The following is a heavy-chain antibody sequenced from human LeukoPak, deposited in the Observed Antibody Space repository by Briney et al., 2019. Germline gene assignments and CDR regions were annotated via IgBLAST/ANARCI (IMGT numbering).Heavy chain of an antibody. Sequence: PGGSLRLSCAASGFTFSSYWMHWVRQAPGKGLVWVSRINSDGSGITYADSVKGRFTVSRDNAKNTLYLQMNSLRVEDTAVYCCAREGRVSGYDFDCWGQGTLVTVSS. CDR3: AREGRVSGYDFDC. CDR2: INSDGSGI. D-gene: IGHD5-12*01. V-gene: IGHV3-74*03. CDR1: GFTFSSYW. J-gene: IGHJ4*02.